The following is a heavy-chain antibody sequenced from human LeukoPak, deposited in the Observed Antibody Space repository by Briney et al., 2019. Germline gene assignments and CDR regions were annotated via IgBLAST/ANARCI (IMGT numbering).Heavy chain of an antibody. CDR2: IYYSGST. V-gene: IGHV4-39*07. Sequence: SETLSLTCTVSGGSISSSSYYWSWIRQPPGKGLEWIGSIYYSGSTYYNPSLKSRVTISVDTSKNQFSLKLSSVTAADTAVYYCARDSWYCSSTSCYNWFDPWGQGTLVTVSS. D-gene: IGHD2-2*01. CDR3: ARDSWYCSSTSCYNWFDP. J-gene: IGHJ5*02. CDR1: GGSISSSSYY.